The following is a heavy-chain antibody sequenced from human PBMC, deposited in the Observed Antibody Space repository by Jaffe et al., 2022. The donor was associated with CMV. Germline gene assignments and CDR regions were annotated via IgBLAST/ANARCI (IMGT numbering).Heavy chain of an antibody. Sequence: EVQLLESGGGLVQPGGSLRLSCVGSGFTFATYAMSWVRQAPGKGLEWVSAISGSGRDPHYADSVRGRFIISRDNSRNAVYLQLNSLRDEDTAVFYCAKASQTTGNPDGAFDIWGQGTTVTVSS. V-gene: IGHV3-23*01. J-gene: IGHJ3*02. D-gene: IGHD1-1*01. CDR3: AKASQTTGNPDGAFDI. CDR2: ISGSGRDP. CDR1: GFTFATYA.